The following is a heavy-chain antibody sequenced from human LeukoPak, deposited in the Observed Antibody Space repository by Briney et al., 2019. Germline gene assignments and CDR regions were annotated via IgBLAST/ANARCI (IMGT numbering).Heavy chain of an antibody. CDR3: ARSAIAVAGTADDY. V-gene: IGHV3-21*01. Sequence: PGGSLRLSCAASGFTFSSYSMNWVRQAPGKGLEWVSSISSSSSYIYYADSVKGRFTISRDNAKNSLYLQMNSLRAEDTAVYYCARSAIAVAGTADDYWGQGTLVTVSS. J-gene: IGHJ4*02. CDR1: GFTFSSYS. D-gene: IGHD6-19*01. CDR2: ISSSSSYI.